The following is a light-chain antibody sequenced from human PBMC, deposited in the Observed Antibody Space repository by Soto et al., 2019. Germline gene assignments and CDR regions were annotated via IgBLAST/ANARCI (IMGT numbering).Light chain of an antibody. CDR1: SSDVGGYNY. Sequence: QSALTQPASVSGSPGQSITISCTGTSSDVGGYNYVCWYQQHPGKAPKLIFYDVVNRPSGVSNRFSASKSGYTASLTISGLQAEDEADYYCSSYTSSGTVVFGGGTKLTLL. V-gene: IGLV2-14*03. J-gene: IGLJ2*01. CDR3: SSYTSSGTVV. CDR2: DVV.